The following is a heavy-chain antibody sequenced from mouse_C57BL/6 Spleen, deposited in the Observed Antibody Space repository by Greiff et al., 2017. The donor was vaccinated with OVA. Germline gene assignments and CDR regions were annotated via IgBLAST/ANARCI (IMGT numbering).Heavy chain of an antibody. CDR2: IDPSDGET. CDR3: ERGSNCVYYAMDY. CDR1: GYTFTSYW. V-gene: IGHV1-52*01. Sequence: QVQLQQPGAELVRPGSSVKLSCTASGYTFTSYWMHWVKQRPIQGLEWIGNIDPSDGETNYTHKFKDKATLTVDKSSSTAYTQLSSLTSEDSAVYYCERGSNCVYYAMDYWGQGTSVTVSS. D-gene: IGHD4-1*01. J-gene: IGHJ4*01.